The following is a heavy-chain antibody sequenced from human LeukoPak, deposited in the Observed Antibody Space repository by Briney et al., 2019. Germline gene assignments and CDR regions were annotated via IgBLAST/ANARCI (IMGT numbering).Heavy chain of an antibody. D-gene: IGHD3-22*01. CDR3: ARGRDDSSGSDAFDI. Sequence: ASVKVSCKASGGTFSSYAISWVRQAPGQGLEWMGGIIPIFGTANYAQKFQGRVTITADESTSTAYMELSSLRSEDTAVYYCARGRDDSSGSDAFDIWGQGTMVTVPS. CDR2: IIPIFGTA. CDR1: GGTFSSYA. J-gene: IGHJ3*02. V-gene: IGHV1-69*01.